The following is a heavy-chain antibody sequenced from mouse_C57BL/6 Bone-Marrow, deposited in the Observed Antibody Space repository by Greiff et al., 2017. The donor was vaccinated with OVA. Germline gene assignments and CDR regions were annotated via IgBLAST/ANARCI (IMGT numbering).Heavy chain of an antibody. J-gene: IGHJ2*01. Sequence: QVQLQQSGAELVRPGASVKLSCKASGYTFTDHYINWVKQRPGQGLEWIARIYPGSGNTYYNEKFKGKATLTADKSSSTAYMQLSSLTSEDSAVYVCARDDGWVIEYWGQGTTLTVSS. D-gene: IGHD2-3*01. CDR1: GYTFTDHY. CDR2: IYPGSGNT. V-gene: IGHV1-76*01. CDR3: ARDDGWVIEY.